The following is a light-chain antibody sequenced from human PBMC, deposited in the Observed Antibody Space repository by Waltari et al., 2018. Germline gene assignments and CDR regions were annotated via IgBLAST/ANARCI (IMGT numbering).Light chain of an antibody. CDR2: GAS. Sequence: DIVLTQSPATLSLSPGERATLSCRASQSVSSSLAWYQQKPGQAPRLLIYGASSRATGIPDRFSGSGSGTDFTLTISSLEPEDFAVYYCQQYSNWPYSFGQGTKVEIK. J-gene: IGKJ2*03. CDR3: QQYSNWPYS. V-gene: IGKV3-15*01. CDR1: QSVSSS.